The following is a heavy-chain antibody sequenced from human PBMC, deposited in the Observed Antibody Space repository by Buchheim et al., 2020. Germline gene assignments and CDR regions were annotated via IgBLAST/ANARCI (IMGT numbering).Heavy chain of an antibody. CDR1: GGSISSGGYS. CDR3: ARGSSYYYDSSGYYEDWYFDL. D-gene: IGHD3-22*01. V-gene: IGHV4-30-2*01. J-gene: IGHJ2*01. CDR2: IYHSGST. Sequence: QLQLQESGSGLVKPSQTLSLTCAVSGGSISSGGYSWSWIRPPPGKGLEWIGYIYHSGSTYYNPSLKSRVTISVDRSKNQFSLKLSSVTAADTAVYYCARGSSYYYDSSGYYEDWYFDLWGRGTL.